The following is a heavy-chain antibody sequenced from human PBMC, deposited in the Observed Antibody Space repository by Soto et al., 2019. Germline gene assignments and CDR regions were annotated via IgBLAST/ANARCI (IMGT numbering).Heavy chain of an antibody. D-gene: IGHD6-13*01. CDR2: IKSKTDGGTT. CDR1: GFTFSNAW. V-gene: IGHV3-15*01. J-gene: IGHJ4*02. Sequence: PGGSLRLSCAASGFTFSNAWMSWVRQAPGKGLEWVGRIKSKTDGGTTDHAAPVKGRFTISRDDSKNTLYLQINSLKTEDTAVYYCTTDLRIAATGKNYWGQGTLVTVSS. CDR3: TTDLRIAATGKNY.